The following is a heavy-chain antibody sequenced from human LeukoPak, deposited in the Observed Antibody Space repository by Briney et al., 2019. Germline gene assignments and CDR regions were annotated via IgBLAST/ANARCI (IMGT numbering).Heavy chain of an antibody. CDR2: ISISSTTT. V-gene: IGHV3-48*01. CDR1: GFTFSSYN. CDR3: AKVSAWAMVGATYFDY. J-gene: IGHJ4*02. Sequence: GGSLRLSCAASGFTFSSYNMNWVRQAPGKGLEWVSYISISSTTTYYADSVKGRFTIPRDNSKNTVYLQMNSLRAEDTAVYYCAKVSAWAMVGATYFDYWGQGTLVTVSS. D-gene: IGHD1-26*01.